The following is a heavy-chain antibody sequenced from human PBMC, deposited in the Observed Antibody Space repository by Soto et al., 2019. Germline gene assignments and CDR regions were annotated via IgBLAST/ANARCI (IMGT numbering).Heavy chain of an antibody. Sequence: QVQLVESGGGVVQPGRSLRLSCAASGFTFSSYGMHWVRQAPGKGLEWVAVISYDGSIKYYADSVKGRFTISRDNSKNTLYLQMNSLRAEDTAVYYCAKVYVVETGIAVAGTDYWGQGTLVTVSS. D-gene: IGHD6-19*01. CDR2: ISYDGSIK. J-gene: IGHJ4*02. CDR3: AKVYVVETGIAVAGTDY. V-gene: IGHV3-30*18. CDR1: GFTFSSYG.